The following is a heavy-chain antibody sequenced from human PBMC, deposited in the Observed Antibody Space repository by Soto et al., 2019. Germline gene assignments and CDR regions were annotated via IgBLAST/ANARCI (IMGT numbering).Heavy chain of an antibody. CDR1: GGSFSCYY. D-gene: IGHD6-19*01. CDR2: INHSGST. Sequence: SETLSLTCAVYGGSFSCYYWSWIRQPPGKGLEWIGEINHSGSTNYNPSLKSRVTISVDTSKNQFSLKLSSVTAADTAVYYCAREARAVAGKRYFQHWGQGTLVTVSS. J-gene: IGHJ1*01. V-gene: IGHV4-34*01. CDR3: AREARAVAGKRYFQH.